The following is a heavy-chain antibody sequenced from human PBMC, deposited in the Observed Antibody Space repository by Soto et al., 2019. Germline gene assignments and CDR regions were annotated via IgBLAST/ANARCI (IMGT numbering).Heavy chain of an antibody. Sequence: QVQLQESGPGLVKPSQTLSLTCTVSGGSISSGGYYWSWIRQHPGKGLEWIGSIYYSGSTHYNPALXSXXTISVDTPKHQFSLKLSSVTAADTEVYYCARGVLHWGQGTLVTVSS. CDR3: ARGVLH. V-gene: IGHV4-31*01. D-gene: IGHD3-16*01. CDR2: IYYSGST. J-gene: IGHJ4*02. CDR1: GGSISSGGYY.